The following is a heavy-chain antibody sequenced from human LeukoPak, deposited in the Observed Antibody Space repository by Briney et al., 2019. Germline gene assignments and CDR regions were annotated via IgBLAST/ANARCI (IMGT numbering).Heavy chain of an antibody. J-gene: IGHJ4*02. V-gene: IGHV3-23*01. D-gene: IGHD5-18*01. CDR2: ITGSGGST. CDR1: GFTFISYG. Sequence: GGSLRLSCAASGFTFISYGMSWVRQAPGKGLEWVSGITGSGGSTYYADSVKGRFTISRDNSKNTLYLQINSLRAEDTAVYYCAKDRLAYSYAQPFDYWGQGTLVTVSS. CDR3: AKDRLAYSYAQPFDY.